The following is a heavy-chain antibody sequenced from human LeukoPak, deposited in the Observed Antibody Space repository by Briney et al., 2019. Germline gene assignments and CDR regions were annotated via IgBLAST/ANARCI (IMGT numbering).Heavy chain of an antibody. V-gene: IGHV1-24*01. Sequence: ASVKVSCKASGYTFTSYYMHWVRQAPGQGLEWMGGCNPEDGETIYAQKFQGRVTMTEDTSTDTAYMELSSLRSEDTAVYFCATVSFWGQGALVTVSS. J-gene: IGHJ4*01. CDR2: CNPEDGET. D-gene: IGHD2/OR15-2a*01. CDR1: GYTFTSYY. CDR3: ATVSF.